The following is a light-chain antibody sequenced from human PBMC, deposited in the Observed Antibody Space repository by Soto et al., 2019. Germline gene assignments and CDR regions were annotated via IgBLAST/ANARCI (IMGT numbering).Light chain of an antibody. Sequence: DIQMTQSPSSLSASVGDRVTITCRASQSISSYLNWYQQKPGKAPKLLIYAASTLQSGVPSRYSGGASGTDFTLTISSLQPEDFATCYCQQTFGTPPTFGQGTKVEIK. V-gene: IGKV1-39*01. CDR1: QSISSY. J-gene: IGKJ1*01. CDR2: AAS. CDR3: QQTFGTPPT.